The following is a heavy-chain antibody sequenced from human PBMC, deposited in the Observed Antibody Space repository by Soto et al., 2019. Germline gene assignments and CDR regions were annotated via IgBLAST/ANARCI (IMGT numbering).Heavy chain of an antibody. V-gene: IGHV1-3*01. CDR1: GYTFTSYA. D-gene: IGHD6-13*01. Sequence: ASVTVSCKASGYTFTSYAMHWVRQAPGQRLEWMGWINAGNGNTKYSQKFQGRVTITRDTSASTAYMELSSLRSEDTAVYYCARDRGYSSSWYPFDYWGQGTLVSVSS. CDR3: ARDRGYSSSWYPFDY. J-gene: IGHJ4*02. CDR2: INAGNGNT.